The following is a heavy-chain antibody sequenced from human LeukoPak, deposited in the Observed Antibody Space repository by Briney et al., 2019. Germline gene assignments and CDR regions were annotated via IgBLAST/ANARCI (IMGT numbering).Heavy chain of an antibody. V-gene: IGHV3-21*01. CDR2: ISSSSSYI. J-gene: IGHJ6*03. Sequence: GGSLRLSCAASGFTFSSYGMHWVRQAPGKGLEWVSSISSSSSYIYYADSVKGRFTISRDNAKNSLYLQMNSLRAEDTAVYYCARVGSSWFTYYYYYMDVWGKGTTVTVSS. CDR3: ARVGSSWFTYYYYYMDV. CDR1: GFTFSSYG. D-gene: IGHD6-13*01.